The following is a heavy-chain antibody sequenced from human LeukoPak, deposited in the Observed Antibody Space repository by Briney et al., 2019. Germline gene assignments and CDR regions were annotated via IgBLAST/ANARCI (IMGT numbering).Heavy chain of an antibody. CDR1: GGSISTYY. CDR2: IHYSGAI. Sequence: KSSEALSLTCTVSGGSISTYYWSWIRQPPGKGLEWIAHIHYSGAIKYNPSLKSRVSMSVDTSKNQFSLRLSSVTAADTAVYYCARYGSGAYALDVWGQGAMVTVSS. CDR3: ARYGSGAYALDV. J-gene: IGHJ3*01. D-gene: IGHD3-10*01. V-gene: IGHV4-59*08.